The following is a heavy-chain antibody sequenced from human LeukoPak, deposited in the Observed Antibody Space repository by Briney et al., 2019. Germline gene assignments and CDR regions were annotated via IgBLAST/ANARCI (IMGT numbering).Heavy chain of an antibody. V-gene: IGHV5-51*01. Sequence: GESLKISCKASGYSFTTYWIGWVRQMPGKGLEWMGIISPGDSDTKYSPSFQGQATISADKSITTAYLQWSSLKDSDPAIYYCARLGGYLVVPPAWGSDNWFDPWGQGTLVTVSS. CDR2: ISPGDSDT. CDR1: GYSFTTYW. D-gene: IGHD5-12*01. CDR3: ARLGGYLVVPPAWGSDNWFDP. J-gene: IGHJ5*02.